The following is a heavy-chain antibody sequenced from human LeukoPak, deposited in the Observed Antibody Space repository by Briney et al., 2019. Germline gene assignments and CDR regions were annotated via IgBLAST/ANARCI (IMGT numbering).Heavy chain of an antibody. CDR2: IYYSGST. CDR3: ARDVTLWFGGDSPNWFDP. CDR1: GGSISSYY. Sequence: SETLSLTCTVSGGSISSYYWSWIRQPPGKGLEWIGYIYYSGSTNYNPSLKSRVTISVDTSKNQFSLKLSSVTAADTAVYYCARDVTLWFGGDSPNWFDPWGQGTLVTVSS. V-gene: IGHV4-59*12. J-gene: IGHJ5*02. D-gene: IGHD3-10*01.